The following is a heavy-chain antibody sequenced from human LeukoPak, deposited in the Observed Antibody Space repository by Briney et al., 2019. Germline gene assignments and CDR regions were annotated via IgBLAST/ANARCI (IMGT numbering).Heavy chain of an antibody. Sequence: GGSLRLSCAASGFAFRSFAMNWVRQAPGKGLEWVSSISSSSSYIYYADSVKGRFTISRDNAKNSLYLQMNSLRAEDTAVYYCARDLGPAQGYYGSGSYYSYGMDVWGQGTTVTVSS. CDR1: GFAFRSFA. CDR3: ARDLGPAQGYYGSGSYYSYGMDV. D-gene: IGHD3-10*01. V-gene: IGHV3-21*01. J-gene: IGHJ6*02. CDR2: ISSSSSYI.